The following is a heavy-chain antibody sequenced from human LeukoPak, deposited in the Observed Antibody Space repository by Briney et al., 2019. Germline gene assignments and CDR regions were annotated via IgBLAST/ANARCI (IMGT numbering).Heavy chain of an antibody. CDR1: GGSISSYY. V-gene: IGHV4-4*07. Sequence: MPSETLSLTCTVSGGSISSYYWSWIRQPAGKGLEWIGRIYTSGSTNYNPSLKSRVTMSVDTSKNQFSLKLSSVTAADTAVYYCAREIPMVRGVSYYFDYWGQGTLVTVSS. J-gene: IGHJ4*02. CDR3: AREIPMVRGVSYYFDY. CDR2: IYTSGST. D-gene: IGHD3-10*01.